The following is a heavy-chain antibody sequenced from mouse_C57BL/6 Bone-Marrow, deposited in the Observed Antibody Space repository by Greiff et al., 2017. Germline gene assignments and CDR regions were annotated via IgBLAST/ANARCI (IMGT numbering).Heavy chain of an antibody. CDR1: GFNIKDDY. CDR3: TTFCQFYGSSSFV. CDR2: IDPENGDT. D-gene: IGHD1-1*01. Sequence: EVQLQQSGAELVRPGASVKLSCTASGFNIKDDYMHWVKQRPEQGLEWIGWIDPENGDTEYAPKFQGSATITADTSSNTAYLHHSSLTSEDTAVYDCTTFCQFYGSSSFVWGTGTTVTVSS. V-gene: IGHV14-4*01. J-gene: IGHJ1*03.